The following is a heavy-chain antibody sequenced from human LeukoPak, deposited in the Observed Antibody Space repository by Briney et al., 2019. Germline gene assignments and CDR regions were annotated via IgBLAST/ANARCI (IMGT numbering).Heavy chain of an antibody. V-gene: IGHV3-30-3*01. J-gene: IGHJ4*02. CDR1: GFTFCSYA. CDR2: ISYDGSNK. Sequence: GGSLRLSCAASGFTFCSYAMHWVRQAPGKGLGWVAVISYDGSNKYYADSVKGRFTISRDNSKNTLYLQMNSLRAEDTAVYYCARGAGGRFLEWLALDYWGQGTLVTVSS. D-gene: IGHD3-3*01. CDR3: ARGAGGRFLEWLALDY.